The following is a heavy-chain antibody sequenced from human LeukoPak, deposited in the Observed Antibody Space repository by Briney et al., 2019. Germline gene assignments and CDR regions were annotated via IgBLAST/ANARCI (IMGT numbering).Heavy chain of an antibody. J-gene: IGHJ4*02. V-gene: IGHV3-23*01. Sequence: AGGSLRLSCAASGFTFSSYAMSWVRQAPGKGLEWVSAISGSGGSTYYADSVKGRFTISRDNSKNTLYLQMNSLRAEDTAVYYCANLDYSNPSLDYWGQGTLVTVSS. D-gene: IGHD4-11*01. CDR2: ISGSGGST. CDR3: ANLDYSNPSLDY. CDR1: GFTFSSYA.